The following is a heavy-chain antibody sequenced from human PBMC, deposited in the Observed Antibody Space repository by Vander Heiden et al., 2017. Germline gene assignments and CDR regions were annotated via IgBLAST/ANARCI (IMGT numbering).Heavy chain of an antibody. CDR3: ARDRAAGDMDV. CDR2: IWYDGSNK. CDR1: GFTFSSYG. D-gene: IGHD6-13*01. J-gene: IGHJ6*02. Sequence: QVQLVESGGGVVQPGRSLRLSWAASGFTFSSYGLHWVRQAPGKGLEWVAVIWYDGSNKYYADSVKGRFTISRDNSKNTLYLQMNSLRAEDTAVYYCARDRAAGDMDVWGQGTTVTVSS. V-gene: IGHV3-33*01.